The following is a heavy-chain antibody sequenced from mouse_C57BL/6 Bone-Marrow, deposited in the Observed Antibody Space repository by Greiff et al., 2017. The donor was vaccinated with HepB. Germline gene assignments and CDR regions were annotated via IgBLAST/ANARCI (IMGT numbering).Heavy chain of an antibody. D-gene: IGHD1-1*01. CDR1: GYTFTSYW. CDR2: IDPSDSYT. Sequence: QVQLQQSGAELVMPGASVKLSCKASGYTFTSYWMHWVKQRPGQGLEWIGEIDPSDSYTNYNQKFKGKSTLTVDKSSSTAYMQLSSLTSEDSAVYYCARIYGSSLFDDWGQGTTLTVSS. J-gene: IGHJ2*01. V-gene: IGHV1-69*01. CDR3: ARIYGSSLFDD.